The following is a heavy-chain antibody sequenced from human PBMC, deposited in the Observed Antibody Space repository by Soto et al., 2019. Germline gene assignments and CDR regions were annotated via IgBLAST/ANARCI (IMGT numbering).Heavy chain of an antibody. V-gene: IGHV5-51*01. D-gene: IGHD2-2*01. J-gene: IGHJ6*02. CDR2: IFPGDSDS. Sequence: PGGSLKISCKGSGYSFAGYWITWVRPMPGESLGWVGVIFPGDSDSRYSPPFPGPVTLPAHXAGSPAYLQWSSLKASDTAMYYWARHGPGYCSSTSCYWRSYHSRKYYYYGTDVWAQGTTVTVSS. CDR3: ARHGPGYCSSTSCYWRSYHSRKYYYYGTDV. CDR1: GYSFAGYW.